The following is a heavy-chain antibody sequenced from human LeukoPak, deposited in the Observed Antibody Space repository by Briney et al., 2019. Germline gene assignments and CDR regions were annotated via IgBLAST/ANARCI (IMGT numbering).Heavy chain of an antibody. V-gene: IGHV4-30-4*01. CDR1: GGSISSGDYY. CDR2: IYYSGST. Sequence: SETLSLTCTVSGGSISSGDYYWSWIRQPPGKGLEWIGYIYYSGSTYYNPSLKSRVTISVDTSKNQFSLKLSSVTAADTAVYYCARVDDGSGRYGSVQSQLRLDAFDIWGQGTMVTVSS. D-gene: IGHD3-10*01. J-gene: IGHJ3*02. CDR3: ARVDDGSGRYGSVQSQLRLDAFDI.